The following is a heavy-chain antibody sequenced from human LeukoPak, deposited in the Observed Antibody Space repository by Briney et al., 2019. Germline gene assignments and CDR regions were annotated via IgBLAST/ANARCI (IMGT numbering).Heavy chain of an antibody. D-gene: IGHD3-22*01. CDR2: ISSSSSYI. CDR1: GFTFSSYS. Sequence: GGSLRLSCAASGFTFSSYSMNWVRQAPGKGVEWVSSISSSSSYIYYADSVKGRFTISRDNAKNSLYLQMNSLRAEATAVYYCAREKPALTYYYDSSGYYYFDYWGQGTLVTVSS. J-gene: IGHJ4*02. V-gene: IGHV3-21*01. CDR3: AREKPALTYYYDSSGYYYFDY.